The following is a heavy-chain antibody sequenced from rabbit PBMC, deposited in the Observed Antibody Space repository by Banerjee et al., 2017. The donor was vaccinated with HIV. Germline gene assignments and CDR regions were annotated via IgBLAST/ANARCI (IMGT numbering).Heavy chain of an antibody. CDR1: GFSFSSGCY. CDR3: ARASYISGTGGYYGDL. D-gene: IGHD1-1*01. J-gene: IGHJ4*01. Sequence: QSLEESGGDLVKPGASLTLTCTASGFSFSSGCYVWRVRQAPGKGLEWIGFISAGDSITYYASWAKGRFTISKTSSTTVTLQMTSLTAADTATYFCARASYISGTGGYYGDLWGQGTLVTDS. V-gene: IGHV1S40*01. CDR2: ISAGDSIT.